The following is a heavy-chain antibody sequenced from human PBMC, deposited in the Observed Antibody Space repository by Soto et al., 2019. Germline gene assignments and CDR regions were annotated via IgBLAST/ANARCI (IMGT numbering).Heavy chain of an antibody. J-gene: IGHJ3*02. Sequence: GGSLRLSCAASGFTFSSYAMSWVRQAPGKGLEWVSAISGSGGSTYYAESVKGRFTISRDNSKNTLYLQMNSLRAEDTAVYYCAKGIRLYCGGDCYSDAFDIWGQGTMVTVS. D-gene: IGHD2-21*02. V-gene: IGHV3-23*01. CDR1: GFTFSSYA. CDR3: AKGIRLYCGGDCYSDAFDI. CDR2: ISGSGGST.